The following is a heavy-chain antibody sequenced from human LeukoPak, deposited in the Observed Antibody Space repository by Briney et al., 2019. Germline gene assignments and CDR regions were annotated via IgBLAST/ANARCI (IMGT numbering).Heavy chain of an antibody. CDR3: ARGQCGGDCYSEWAFDI. Sequence: GGSLRLSCAASGFTFSSYSMTWVRQAPGKGLEWVSSISSSSSYIYYADSVKGRFTISRDNAKNSLYLQMNSLRAEDTAVYYCARGQCGGDCYSEWAFDIWGQGTMVTVSS. V-gene: IGHV3-21*01. D-gene: IGHD2-21*02. CDR2: ISSSSSYI. J-gene: IGHJ3*02. CDR1: GFTFSSYS.